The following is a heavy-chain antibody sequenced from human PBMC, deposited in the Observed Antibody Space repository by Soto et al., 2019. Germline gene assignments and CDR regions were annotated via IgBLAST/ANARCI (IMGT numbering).Heavy chain of an antibody. Sequence: QVQLVESGGGVVQPGRSLRLSCAASGFTFSSYGMHWVRQAPGKGLEWVAVISYDGSNKYYADSVKGRFTISRDNSKNTLYLQMNSLRAEDTAVYYCAKGPGDSSGYYPIAEYFQHWGQGTLVTVSS. CDR1: GFTFSSYG. V-gene: IGHV3-30*18. D-gene: IGHD3-22*01. CDR2: ISYDGSNK. CDR3: AKGPGDSSGYYPIAEYFQH. J-gene: IGHJ1*01.